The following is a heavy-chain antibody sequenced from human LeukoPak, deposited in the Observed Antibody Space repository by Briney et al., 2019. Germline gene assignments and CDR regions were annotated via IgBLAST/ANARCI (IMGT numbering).Heavy chain of an antibody. V-gene: IGHV3-30-3*01. D-gene: IGHD6-13*01. CDR3: AREWGAAAGLDY. J-gene: IGHJ4*02. Sequence: QPGRSLRLSCEASGFTFSSNEMHWVRQAPGKGLEWVTLISNDGGNKYYAESVKGRFTISRDNSKNTLYLQMNSLRAEDTAVYYCAREWGAAAGLDYWGQGTLVTVSS. CDR1: GFTFSSNE. CDR2: ISNDGGNK.